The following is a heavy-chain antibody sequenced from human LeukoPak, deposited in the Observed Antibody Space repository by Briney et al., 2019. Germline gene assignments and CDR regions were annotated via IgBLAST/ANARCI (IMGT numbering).Heavy chain of an antibody. CDR1: GGSISSSSYY. CDR3: AREGNYYDSSGYSFPFDY. Sequence: SETLSLTCTVSGGSISSSSYYWGWIRQPPGKGLEWIRSIYYSGSTYYNPSLKSRVTISVDTSKNQFSLKLSSVTAADTAVYYCAREGNYYDSSGYSFPFDYWGQGTLVTVSS. D-gene: IGHD3-22*01. J-gene: IGHJ4*02. V-gene: IGHV4-39*02. CDR2: IYYSGST.